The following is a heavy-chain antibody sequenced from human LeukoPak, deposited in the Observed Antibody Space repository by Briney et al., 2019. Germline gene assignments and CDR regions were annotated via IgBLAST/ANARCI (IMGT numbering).Heavy chain of an antibody. CDR3: AREMVATIGGAFDI. CDR2: INPHSGGT. J-gene: IGHJ3*02. D-gene: IGHD5-12*01. Sequence: GASVTVSCKASGYTFSDYYLHWVRQAPGHGLEWMGWINPHSGGTHHAQKFQGRVTMTRVTSISTAYMELSSLRSGDTAVYFCAREMVATIGGAFDIWGQGTMVTVSS. V-gene: IGHV1-2*02. CDR1: GYTFSDYY.